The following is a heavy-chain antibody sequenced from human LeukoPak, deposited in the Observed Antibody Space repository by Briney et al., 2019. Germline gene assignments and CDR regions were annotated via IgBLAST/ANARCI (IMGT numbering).Heavy chain of an antibody. D-gene: IGHD5-18*01. CDR3: ASHPVAPAAKDVDTAMVTSFDY. CDR2: IIPIFGTA. V-gene: IGHV1-69*13. Sequence: ASVKVSCKASGYTFTSYGISWVRQAPGQGLEWMGGIIPIFGTANYAQKFQGRVTITADESTSTAYMELSSLRSEDTAVYYCASHPVAPAAKDVDTAMVTSFDYWGQGTLVTVSS. J-gene: IGHJ4*02. CDR1: GYTFTSYG.